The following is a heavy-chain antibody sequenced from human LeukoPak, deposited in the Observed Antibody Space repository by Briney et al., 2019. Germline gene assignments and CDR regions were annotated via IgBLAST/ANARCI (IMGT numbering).Heavy chain of an antibody. CDR2: IYYSGST. CDR1: GGSISRADYY. CDR3: ARDSDFWSGYYYFDY. Sequence: TLSLTCTVSGGSISRADYYWSWIRQPPGKGLEWIGYIYYSGSTYYNPSLKSRATISVDTSKSQFSLKLSSVTAADTAVYYCARDSDFWSGYYYFDYWGQGTLVTVSS. J-gene: IGHJ4*02. D-gene: IGHD3-3*01. V-gene: IGHV4-30-4*08.